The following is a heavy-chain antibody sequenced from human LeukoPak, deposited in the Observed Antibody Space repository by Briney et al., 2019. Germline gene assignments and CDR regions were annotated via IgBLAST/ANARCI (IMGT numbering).Heavy chain of an antibody. V-gene: IGHV3-48*03. CDR1: GFTFSRFE. CDR2: ISTGTYI. CDR3: ARQGVVVVEYAFDI. D-gene: IGHD2-15*01. J-gene: IGHJ3*02. Sequence: GGSLRLSCVASGFTFSRFEMNWVRQAPGKGLEWISHISTGTYIAYTDSVKGRFTISRDNAKNTLYLQMNSLRAEDTAVYYCARQGVVVVEYAFDIWGQGTMVTVSS.